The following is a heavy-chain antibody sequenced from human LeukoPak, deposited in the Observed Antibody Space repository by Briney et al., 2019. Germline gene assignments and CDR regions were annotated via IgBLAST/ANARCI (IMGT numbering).Heavy chain of an antibody. CDR3: AHGWFGELNFDY. CDR1: GYTFTSYD. J-gene: IGHJ4*02. CDR2: MNPNSGNT. Sequence: ASVKVSCKASGYTFTSYDINWVRQATGQGLEWMGWMNPNSGNTGYAQKFQGRVTMTRNTSISTAYMELSRLRSDDTAVYYCAHGWFGELNFDYWGQGTLVTVSS. D-gene: IGHD3-10*01. V-gene: IGHV1-8*01.